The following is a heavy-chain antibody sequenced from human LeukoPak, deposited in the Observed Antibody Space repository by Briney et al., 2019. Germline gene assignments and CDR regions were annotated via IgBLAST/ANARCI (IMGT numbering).Heavy chain of an antibody. CDR2: ISSSSSYI. Sequence: GGSLRLSCAASGFTFSSYSMNWVRQAPGKGLEWVSSISSSSSYIYYADSVKGRFTISRDNAKNSLYLQMNSLRAEDTAVYYCARSHAYGSGSYSSWFDPWGQGTLVTVSS. V-gene: IGHV3-21*01. D-gene: IGHD3-10*01. CDR3: ARSHAYGSGSYSSWFDP. CDR1: GFTFSSYS. J-gene: IGHJ5*02.